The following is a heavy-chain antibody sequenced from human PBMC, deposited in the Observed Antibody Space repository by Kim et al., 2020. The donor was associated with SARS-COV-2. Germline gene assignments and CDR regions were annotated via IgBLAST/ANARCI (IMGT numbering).Heavy chain of an antibody. J-gene: IGHJ4*02. CDR1: GDSVSSNSAA. V-gene: IGHV6-1*01. CDR3: ARVPSPSVAGTEYYFDY. D-gene: IGHD6-19*01. Sequence: SQTLSLTCAISGDSVSSNSAAWNWIRQSPSRGLEWLGRTYYRSKWYNDYAVSVKSRITINPDTSKNQFSLQLNSVTPEDTAVYYCARVPSPSVAGTEYYFDYWGQGTLVTVSS. CDR2: TYYRSKWYN.